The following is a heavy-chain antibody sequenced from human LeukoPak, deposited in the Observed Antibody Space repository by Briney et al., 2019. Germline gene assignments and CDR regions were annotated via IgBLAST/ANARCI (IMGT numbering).Heavy chain of an antibody. D-gene: IGHD3-22*01. J-gene: IGHJ4*02. Sequence: TSETLSLTCTVSGGSISSYYWSWIRQPPGKGLEWIGYIYYSGSTNYNPSLKSRVTISVDTSKNQFSLKLGSVTAADTAVYYCARVRVTMIVVNFDYWGQGTLVTVSS. CDR1: GGSISSYY. CDR2: IYYSGST. CDR3: ARVRVTMIVVNFDY. V-gene: IGHV4-59*12.